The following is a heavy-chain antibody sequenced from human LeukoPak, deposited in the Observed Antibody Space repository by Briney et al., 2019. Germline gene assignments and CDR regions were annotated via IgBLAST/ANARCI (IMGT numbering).Heavy chain of an antibody. Sequence: SETLSLTCIVSGYSISSGYYWGWIRQPPGKGLEWIGNLYHSGSTYYNPSLRSRATISVDTSKNQFSLKLSSVTAADTAVYYCARGKYYYDSSGINWFDPWGQGTLVTVSS. J-gene: IGHJ5*02. V-gene: IGHV4-38-2*02. D-gene: IGHD3-22*01. CDR1: GYSISSGYY. CDR3: ARGKYYYDSSGINWFDP. CDR2: LYHSGST.